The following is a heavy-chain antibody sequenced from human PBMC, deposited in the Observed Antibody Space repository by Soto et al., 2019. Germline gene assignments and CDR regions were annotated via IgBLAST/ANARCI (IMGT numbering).Heavy chain of an antibody. V-gene: IGHV3-53*01. D-gene: IGHD1-1*01. CDR1: GLTISGKKY. Sequence: DVQLVESGGGLIQPGESLRLSCAAFGLTISGKKYVAWVRQAPGKGLEWVSALYDVDGSFYADSVTGRFTTSSDSSKISVYLQMNDLRPDDTVVYYCSTWHEREHAFDVWGQGTTVTISS. CDR2: LYDVDGS. CDR3: STWHEREHAFDV. J-gene: IGHJ3*01.